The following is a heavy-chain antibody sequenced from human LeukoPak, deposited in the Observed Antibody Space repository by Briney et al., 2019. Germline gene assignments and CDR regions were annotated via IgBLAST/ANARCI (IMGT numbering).Heavy chain of an antibody. CDR2: MNPNSGDT. J-gene: IGHJ4*02. D-gene: IGHD3-10*01. CDR3: ARGPFGSGSFLDY. V-gene: IGHV1-8*01. Sequence: ASVKVSCKASGYIFSSNDINWGRQAAGQGGEGMGWMNPNSGDTGYTQKFQGRVALPRSTSLTTAYMELTSLRSEDTAVYYCARGPFGSGSFLDYWGQGTLVTVSS. CDR1: GYIFSSND.